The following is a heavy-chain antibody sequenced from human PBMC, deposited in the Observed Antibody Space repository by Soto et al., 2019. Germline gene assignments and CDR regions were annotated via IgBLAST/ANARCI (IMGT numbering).Heavy chain of an antibody. CDR2: ISTYNGKT. CDR1: GYTFSTYP. V-gene: IGHV1-18*01. CDR3: ARDRVEAALGTFDQ. Sequence: QVQLVQSGAEVKKPGASVKVSCKTSGYTFSTYPISWVRQAPGQGLEWVGWISTYNGKTNYGQKFQGRVTITTDTSDSTAYMNLRNLRSDDTAVYYCARDRVEAALGTFDQWGQGTLVTVS. J-gene: IGHJ4*02. D-gene: IGHD6-13*01.